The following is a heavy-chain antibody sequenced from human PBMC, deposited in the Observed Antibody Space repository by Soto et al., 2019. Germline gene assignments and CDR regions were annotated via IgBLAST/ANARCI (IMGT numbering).Heavy chain of an antibody. CDR3: AKPSAYGDYDN. CDR2: IYRGDTT. J-gene: IGHJ4*02. V-gene: IGHV3-53*01. CDR1: GFIVSAND. D-gene: IGHD4-17*01. Sequence: GGSLRLSCAASGFIVSANDMIWVRQAPGKGLEWVSVIYRGDTTYYADSVKGRFTISRDNSKNTLYLQMNSLRAEDTAVYYCAKPSAYGDYDNWGQGTLVTVSS.